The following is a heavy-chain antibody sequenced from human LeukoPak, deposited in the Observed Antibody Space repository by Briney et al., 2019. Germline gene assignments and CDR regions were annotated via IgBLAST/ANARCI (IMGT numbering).Heavy chain of an antibody. V-gene: IGHV3-23*01. CDR3: AKGSGSSCYSPCDY. Sequence: GGSLRLSCAASGFTVSSNYMSWVRQAPGKGLEWVSVICANDGNTYYADAVKGRFTISRDNSKDTLYLQMGSLRAEDTAVYYCAKGSGSSCYSPCDYWGQGILVTVSS. D-gene: IGHD2-15*01. J-gene: IGHJ4*02. CDR2: ICANDGNT. CDR1: GFTVSSNY.